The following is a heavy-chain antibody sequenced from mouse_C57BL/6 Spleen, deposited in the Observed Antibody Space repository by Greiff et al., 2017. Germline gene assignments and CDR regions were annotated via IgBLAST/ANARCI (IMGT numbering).Heavy chain of an antibody. CDR1: GFTFSSYA. J-gene: IGHJ2*01. Sequence: DVKLVESGGGLVKPGGSLKLSCAASGFTFSSYAMSWVRQTPEKRLEWVATISDGGSYTYYPDNVKGRFTISRDNAKNNLYLQMSHLKSEDTAMYYCARDHGWAYYFDYWGQGTTLTVSS. CDR3: ARDHGWAYYFDY. V-gene: IGHV5-4*01. CDR2: ISDGGSYT. D-gene: IGHD1-1*02.